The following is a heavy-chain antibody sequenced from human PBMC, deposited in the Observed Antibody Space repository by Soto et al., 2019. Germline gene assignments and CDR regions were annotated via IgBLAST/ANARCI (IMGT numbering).Heavy chain of an antibody. V-gene: IGHV1-46*03. CDR3: AQPSIRGYFDY. Sequence: QVQLVQSGAEVKKPGASVKVSCKASGYTFTSYYMHWVRQAPGQGLEWMGIINPSGGSTSYAQKFQGRVTMTRDTSTSTVYMELSSLRSEDTAVYYWAQPSIRGYFDYWGQGTLVTVSS. J-gene: IGHJ4*02. D-gene: IGHD3-16*01. CDR2: INPSGGST. CDR1: GYTFTSYY.